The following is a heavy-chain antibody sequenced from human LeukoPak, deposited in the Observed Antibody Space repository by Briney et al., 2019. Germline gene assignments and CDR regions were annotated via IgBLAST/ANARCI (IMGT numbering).Heavy chain of an antibody. CDR1: GYSISSGYY. CDR3: ARRQRGAFDI. Sequence: SETLSLTCTVSGYSISSGYYWGWIRQPPGKGLEWIGYIYYSGSTNYNPSLKSRVTISVDTSKNQFSLKLSSVTAADTAVYYCARRQRGAFDIWGQGTMVTVSS. CDR2: IYYSGST. D-gene: IGHD6-25*01. V-gene: IGHV4-38-2*02. J-gene: IGHJ3*02.